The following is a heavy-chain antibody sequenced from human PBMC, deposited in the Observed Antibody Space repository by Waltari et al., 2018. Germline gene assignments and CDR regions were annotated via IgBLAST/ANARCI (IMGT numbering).Heavy chain of an antibody. J-gene: IGHJ6*02. Sequence: EGQLVASGGGLVQPGGCLRLCRVASGFTFSDFYMHWVRQAPGQWLVWVVSIMSGVSGATSADAVGGRFTRPRDNTKRTLCLQMYRLRVDSTAVYYCANQRPGGYGMDVWGHGTTVTVSS. CDR3: ANQRPGGYGMDV. D-gene: IGHD2-15*01. CDR2: IMSGVSGA. CDR1: GFTFSDFY. V-gene: IGHV3-74*01.